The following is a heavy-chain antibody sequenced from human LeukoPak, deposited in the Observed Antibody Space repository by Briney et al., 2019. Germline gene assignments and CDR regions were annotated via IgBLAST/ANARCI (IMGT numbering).Heavy chain of an antibody. J-gene: IGHJ4*02. V-gene: IGHV3-21*01. CDR3: ARAIVGATPTDY. D-gene: IGHD1-26*01. Sequence: PGGALRLSCAASGFTFSSYSLNWVRPAPGEGLEWVSSISSSNSYIYYADSVKGRFTISRDNAKNSLYLQMNSLRAEDTAVYYCARAIVGATPTDYWGQGTLVTVSS. CDR2: ISSSNSYI. CDR1: GFTFSSYS.